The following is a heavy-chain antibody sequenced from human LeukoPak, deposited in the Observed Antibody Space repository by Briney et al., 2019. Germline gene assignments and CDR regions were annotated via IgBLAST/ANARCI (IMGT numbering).Heavy chain of an antibody. Sequence: GGSLSLSCTASEFTFSTYDIHWVRQAPGKGLEWVAFIQSAGSSKYYADSVKGRFTIFRDNSKNTVYLQMSSLRVEDTAIYYCTKDAIGSLDYWGQGTLVIVSS. D-gene: IGHD1-26*01. CDR3: TKDAIGSLDY. V-gene: IGHV3-30*02. CDR1: EFTFSTYD. CDR2: IQSAGSSK. J-gene: IGHJ4*02.